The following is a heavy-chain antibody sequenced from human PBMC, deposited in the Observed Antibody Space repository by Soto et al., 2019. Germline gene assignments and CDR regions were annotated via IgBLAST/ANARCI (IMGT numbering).Heavy chain of an antibody. J-gene: IGHJ6*02. D-gene: IGHD3-3*01. V-gene: IGHV1-2*02. Sequence: ASVKVSCKASGYTFTGYHMHWVRQAPGQGLEWMGWINPNSGGTNYAQKFQGRVTMTRDTSISTAYMELSRLRSDDTAVYYCARWGQYYDFWSGYYTGLVGHYYGMDVWGQGTTVTVSS. CDR2: INPNSGGT. CDR3: ARWGQYYDFWSGYYTGLVGHYYGMDV. CDR1: GYTFTGYH.